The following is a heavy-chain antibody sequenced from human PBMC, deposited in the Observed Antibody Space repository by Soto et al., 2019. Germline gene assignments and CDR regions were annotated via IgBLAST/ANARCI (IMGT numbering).Heavy chain of an antibody. J-gene: IGHJ4*02. CDR1: GFTVSSYG. V-gene: IGHV3-30*03. CDR3: RIRSDYLDY. Sequence: PGGSLRLSCAASGFTVSSYGMHWVRQAPGKGLEWVAVISQDGSNKYYADSVKGRFTISRDNSKNTLYLQMNSLRAEETAVYYARIRSDYLDYWGQGTLVTVSS. D-gene: IGHD2-15*01. CDR2: ISQDGSNK.